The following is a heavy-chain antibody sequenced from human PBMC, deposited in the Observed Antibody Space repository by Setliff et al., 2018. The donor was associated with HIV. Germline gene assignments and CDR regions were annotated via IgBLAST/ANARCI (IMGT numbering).Heavy chain of an antibody. D-gene: IGHD2-2*01. CDR3: AIYSSNWWGWFDP. V-gene: IGHV1-46*02. CDR2: INPLGGNT. CDR1: GNTFNSYY. J-gene: IGHJ5*02. Sequence: GASVKVSCKASGNTFNSYYLHWVRQAPGQGLEWMGIINPLGGNTNYYAQKFQGRVTMTRDTSTSTIYMELSSLRSEDTAVYYCAIYSSNWWGWFDPWGQGILVTVSS.